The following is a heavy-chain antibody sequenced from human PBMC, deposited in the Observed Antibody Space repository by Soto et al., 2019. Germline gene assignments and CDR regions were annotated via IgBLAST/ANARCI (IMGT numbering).Heavy chain of an antibody. J-gene: IGHJ3*01. CDR2: IYYSGGT. V-gene: IGHV4-30-4*01. D-gene: IGHD2-2*01. CDR3: VRGDPGACSSTSCSDAFDL. Sequence: QVQLQESGPGLVKPSQTLSLTCTVSGGSISSGDYYWNWIHQPPGKGLEWIGSIYYSGGTYYSLAPKSRVTISVGTSKNQCSLELSPVTVADSAVYYCVRGDPGACSSTSCSDAFDLWGRGTMVAVSS. CDR1: GGSISSGDYY.